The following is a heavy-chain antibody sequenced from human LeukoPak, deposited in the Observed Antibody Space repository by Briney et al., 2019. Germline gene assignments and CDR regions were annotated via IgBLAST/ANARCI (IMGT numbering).Heavy chain of an antibody. V-gene: IGHV1-69*13. J-gene: IGHJ5*02. D-gene: IGHD3-3*01. CDR1: GGTFSSYA. CDR3: ARDLTIFGVVTGGGFDP. Sequence: ASVKVSCKASGGTFSSYAISWVRQAPGQGLEWMGGIIPIFGTANYAPKFQGRVTITADESTSTAYMELSSLRSEDTAVYYCARDLTIFGVVTGGGFDPWGQGTLVTVSS. CDR2: IIPIFGTA.